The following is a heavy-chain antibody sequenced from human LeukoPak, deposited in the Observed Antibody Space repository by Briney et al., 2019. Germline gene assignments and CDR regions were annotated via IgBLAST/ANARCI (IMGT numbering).Heavy chain of an antibody. D-gene: IGHD5-12*01. Sequence: SETLSLTCAVSGGSFSGFYWSWIRQPPGKGLEWIGEISHSGSTNYSPSLKSRVTISVDTSKNQFSLNLSSVTAADTAVYYCARALVRATMVWYFDLWGRGTLVTVSS. CDR3: ARALVRATMVWYFDL. CDR2: ISHSGST. CDR1: GGSFSGFY. J-gene: IGHJ2*01. V-gene: IGHV4-34*01.